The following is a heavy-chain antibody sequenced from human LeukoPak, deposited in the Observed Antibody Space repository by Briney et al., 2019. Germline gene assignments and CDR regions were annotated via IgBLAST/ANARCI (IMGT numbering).Heavy chain of an antibody. Sequence: PGGSLRLSCAASGFTFSNYWMSWVRQAPGKGLEWVANIKQDGSEKYYVDSVKGRFTISRDNANNSLYLQMNRLRAEDTAVYYCARRGGSSWYNWFDPWGQGTLVTVSS. D-gene: IGHD6-13*01. CDR2: IKQDGSEK. V-gene: IGHV3-7*05. CDR3: ARRGGSSWYNWFDP. J-gene: IGHJ5*02. CDR1: GFTFSNYW.